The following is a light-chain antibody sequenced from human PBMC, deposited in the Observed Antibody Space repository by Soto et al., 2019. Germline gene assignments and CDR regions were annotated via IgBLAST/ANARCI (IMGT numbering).Light chain of an antibody. CDR3: QSYDSSPWV. V-gene: IGLV6-57*03. Sequence: NFMLTQPHSVSESPGKTVTISCTRSSGSIASNYVQWYQQRPGSAPTTVIYEDNQRPSGVPDRFSGSIDSSSNSASLTISGLKTEDEADYYCQSYDSSPWVFGGGTKLNVL. CDR1: SGSIASNY. CDR2: EDN. J-gene: IGLJ3*02.